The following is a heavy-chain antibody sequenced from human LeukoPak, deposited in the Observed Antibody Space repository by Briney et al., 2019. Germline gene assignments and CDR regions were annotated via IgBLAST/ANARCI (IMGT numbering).Heavy chain of an antibody. V-gene: IGHV3-30*18. CDR3: AKDRSVACNYYYYGMDV. Sequence: PGGSLRLSCAASGFTFSSYGMHWVRQAPGKGLEWVAVISYDGSNKYYADSVKGRFTISRDNSKNTLYLQMNSLRAEDTAVYYCAKDRSVACNYYYYGMDVWGKGTTVTVSS. J-gene: IGHJ6*04. CDR2: ISYDGSNK. D-gene: IGHD6-19*01. CDR1: GFTFSSYG.